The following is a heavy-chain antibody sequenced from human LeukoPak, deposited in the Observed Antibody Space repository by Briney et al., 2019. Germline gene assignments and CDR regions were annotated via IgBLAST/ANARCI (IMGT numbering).Heavy chain of an antibody. CDR3: ARAYTGTYHILDH. CDR1: GFTFSTHN. CDR2: ISYRSSYT. J-gene: IGHJ4*02. Sequence: GGSLRLSCAASGFTFSTHNMKWVRQAPGKGLEWVSFISYRSSYTHYADSVKGRFSISRDNAKNSLYLQMNSLGAEDTAIYYCARAYTGTYHILDHWGQGVLVTVSS. D-gene: IGHD1-26*01. V-gene: IGHV3-21*06.